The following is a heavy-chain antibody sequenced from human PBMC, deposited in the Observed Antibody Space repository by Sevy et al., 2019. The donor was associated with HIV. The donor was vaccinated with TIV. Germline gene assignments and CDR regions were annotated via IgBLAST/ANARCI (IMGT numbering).Heavy chain of an antibody. CDR3: ARALNSGSASDDAFDI. CDR1: GFTFSSYA. J-gene: IGHJ3*02. V-gene: IGHV3-30-3*01. CDR2: ISYDGSNK. Sequence: GGSLRLSCAASGFTFSSYAMHRVRQAPGKGLEWVAVISYDGSNKYYADSVKGRFTISRDNSKNTLYLQMNSLRAEDTAVYYCARALNSGSASDDAFDIWGQGTMVTVSS. D-gene: IGHD1-26*01.